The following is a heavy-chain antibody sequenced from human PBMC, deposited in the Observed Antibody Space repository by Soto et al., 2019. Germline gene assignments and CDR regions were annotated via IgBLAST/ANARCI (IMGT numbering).Heavy chain of an antibody. CDR3: AKDQWFYDNVWGSLRYPYYFDL. Sequence: PGESLKIPCGGSGFTFRSYAMSLVRQAPGKGLEWVSGVTGSGESAYYEDSEKGRFSISRDNSKKTLYLQMEGLRVEDTAVYFCAKDQWFYDNVWGSLRYPYYFDLWGQGTLVTVSS. CDR2: VTGSGESA. D-gene: IGHD3-16*01. CDR1: GFTFRSYA. J-gene: IGHJ4*02. V-gene: IGHV3-23*01.